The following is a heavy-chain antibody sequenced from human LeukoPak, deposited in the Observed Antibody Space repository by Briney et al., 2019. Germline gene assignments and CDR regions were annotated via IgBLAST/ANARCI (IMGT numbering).Heavy chain of an antibody. Sequence: GGTLRLSCAASGFTFDSYGINWVRQAPGKGLEWVAVISDDGSNKYYAESVKGQFTISRDNSKNTLYLQMNSLRAEDTAVYYCARAFSTTAFDYWGQGTLVTVSS. D-gene: IGHD4-17*01. V-gene: IGHV3-30*03. CDR2: ISDDGSNK. CDR1: GFTFDSYG. J-gene: IGHJ4*02. CDR3: ARAFSTTAFDY.